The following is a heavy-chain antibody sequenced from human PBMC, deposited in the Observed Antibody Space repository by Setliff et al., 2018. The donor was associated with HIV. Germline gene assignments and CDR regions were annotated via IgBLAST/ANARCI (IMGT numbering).Heavy chain of an antibody. J-gene: IGHJ5*01. CDR1: GFTFTNRY. D-gene: IGHD6-6*01. CDR2: INEGGSDQ. V-gene: IGHV3-7*01. Sequence: PGGSLRLSCAASGFTFTNRYMSWVRQAPGKGLEWVANINEGGSDQYYVDSVKGRFTISRDNAKNSLYLQMNSLRAEDTALYYCARDPRTDSSYAWFDSWGQGTLVTVSS. CDR3: ARDPRTDSSYAWFDS.